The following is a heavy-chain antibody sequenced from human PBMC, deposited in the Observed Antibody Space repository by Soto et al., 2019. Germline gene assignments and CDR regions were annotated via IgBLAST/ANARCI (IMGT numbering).Heavy chain of an antibody. CDR1: GFSVSNAW. CDR2: INRKSDGETT. V-gene: IGHV3-15*01. CDR3: TTVASTWYLIH. Sequence: GGSLRLSCAVSGFSVSNAWMNWVRQVPGKGLEWVGRINRKSDGETTDYATPVKGRFSISRDDSTNTVYLQMNSLKTEDTAVYYCTTVASTWYLIHWGQGTPVTVSS. D-gene: IGHD6-13*01. J-gene: IGHJ4*02.